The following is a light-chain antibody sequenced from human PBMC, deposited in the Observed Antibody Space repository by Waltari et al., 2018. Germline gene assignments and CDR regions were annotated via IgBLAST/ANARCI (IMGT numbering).Light chain of an antibody. J-gene: IGKJ4*01. Sequence: EIVLTQSPATLSLSPGERATLSCRASETVFNYVAWYQQRPGQAPRLLIYDASNRATGIPARFSGSGSGTDFALINSSLEPEDSALYYCQRRLTWPLTFGGGTKVEIK. CDR3: QRRLTWPLT. CDR1: ETVFNY. V-gene: IGKV3-11*01. CDR2: DAS.